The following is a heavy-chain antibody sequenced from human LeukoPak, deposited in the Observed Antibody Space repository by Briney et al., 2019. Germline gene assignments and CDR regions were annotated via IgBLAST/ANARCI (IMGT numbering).Heavy chain of an antibody. D-gene: IGHD6-25*01. CDR3: ARQSAIRATDY. Sequence: SETLSLTCTVSGGSISSYYWSWIRQPAGKGLEWIGRIYISGSTNYNPSLKSRVTMSLDTSKNQFSLKLSSVTAADTAVYYCARQSAIRATDYWGQGTLVTVSS. V-gene: IGHV4-4*07. CDR2: IYISGST. J-gene: IGHJ4*02. CDR1: GGSISSYY.